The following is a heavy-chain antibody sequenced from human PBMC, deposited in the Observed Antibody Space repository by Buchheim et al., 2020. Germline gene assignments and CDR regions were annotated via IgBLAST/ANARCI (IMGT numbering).Heavy chain of an antibody. Sequence: QVQLVESGGGVVQPGRSLRLSCAASGFTFSSYGMHWVRQAPGKGLEWVAVIWYDGSNKYYADSVKGRVTISRDHSKNTLYLQMNSLRAEDTAVYYCARDGEYGDPDYWGQGTL. CDR1: GFTFSSYG. CDR2: IWYDGSNK. D-gene: IGHD4-17*01. V-gene: IGHV3-33*01. J-gene: IGHJ4*02. CDR3: ARDGEYGDPDY.